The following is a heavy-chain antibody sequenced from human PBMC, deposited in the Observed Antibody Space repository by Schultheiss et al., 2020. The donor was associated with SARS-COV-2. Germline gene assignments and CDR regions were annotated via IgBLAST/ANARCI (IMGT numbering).Heavy chain of an antibody. CDR3: AKASRLGYYDFWSGYLSGIDY. V-gene: IGHV3-23*01. D-gene: IGHD3-3*01. CDR1: GFTVSSNY. J-gene: IGHJ4*02. Sequence: GGSLRLSCAASGFTVSSNYMSWVRQAPGKGLEWVSAISGSGGSTYYADSVKGRFTISRDNSKNTLYLQMNSLRAEDTAVYYCAKASRLGYYDFWSGYLSGIDYWGQGTLVTVSS. CDR2: ISGSGGST.